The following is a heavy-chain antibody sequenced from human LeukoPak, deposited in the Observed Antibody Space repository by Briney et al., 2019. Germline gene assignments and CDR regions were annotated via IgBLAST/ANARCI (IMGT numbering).Heavy chain of an antibody. Sequence: PGGSLRLSCAASGFTFSTYWMTWVRQAPGKGLEWVANIKQDGSEKYYVDFVKGRFTISGDNAKNSLYLQMNSLRAEDSAVYYCARDSTVTLSYGMDVWGQGTTVTVSS. D-gene: IGHD4-17*01. CDR3: ARDSTVTLSYGMDV. CDR1: GFTFSTYW. CDR2: IKQDGSEK. J-gene: IGHJ6*02. V-gene: IGHV3-7*03.